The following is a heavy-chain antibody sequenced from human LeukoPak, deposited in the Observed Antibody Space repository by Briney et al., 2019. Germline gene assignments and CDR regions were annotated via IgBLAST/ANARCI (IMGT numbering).Heavy chain of an antibody. CDR1: GGTFSNYA. CDR3: ARDSSGWYKGPPIDY. CDR2: IIPIFGTA. J-gene: IGHJ4*02. D-gene: IGHD6-19*01. Sequence: ASVKVSCKASGGTFSNYAISWVRQAPGQGLEWMGGIIPIFGTANYAQKFRGRVTITADKSTRTAYMELSSLRSEDTAVYYCARDSSGWYKGPPIDYWGQGTLVTVSS. V-gene: IGHV1-69*06.